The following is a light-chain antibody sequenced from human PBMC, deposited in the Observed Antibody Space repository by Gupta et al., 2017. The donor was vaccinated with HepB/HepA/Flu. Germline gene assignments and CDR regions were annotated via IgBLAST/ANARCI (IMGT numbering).Light chain of an antibody. CDR3: CSYAGSDTNV. Sequence: QSALTRPRSGSGSPGQSVTLSCTGTSSDVGTYDSVSWYQQHPGKAPKLIIYHVSERPSGVPNRFSGSKSGNTASLTISGLQAEDEADYFCCSYAGSDTNVFGTGTKVTVL. V-gene: IGLV2-11*01. J-gene: IGLJ1*01. CDR1: SSDVGTYDS. CDR2: HVS.